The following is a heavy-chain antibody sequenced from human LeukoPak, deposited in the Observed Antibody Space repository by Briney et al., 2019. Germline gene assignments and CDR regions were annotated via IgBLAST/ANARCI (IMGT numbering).Heavy chain of an antibody. J-gene: IGHJ5*01. V-gene: IGHV3-30*02. CDR1: GFTFKIYG. D-gene: IGHD2-2*01. CDR3: EKPINTEIVIIPAANNWFDS. Sequence: GGSLRLSCVASGFTFKIYGMYCLRQAPGKGLQWVAFIRYDGSNKYYADSVKRRFNISRDNSKNTRYLQMHSLRNDDTAVYYCEKPINTEIVIIPAANNWFDSWGQGTLVSVSS. CDR2: IRYDGSNK.